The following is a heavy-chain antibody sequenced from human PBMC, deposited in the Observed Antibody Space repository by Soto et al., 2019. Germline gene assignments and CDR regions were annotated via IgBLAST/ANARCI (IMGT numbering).Heavy chain of an antibody. J-gene: IGHJ4*02. D-gene: IGHD3-22*01. CDR1: EFTFNTYA. Sequence: QVQLMESGGGVVQPGTTLRLSCSASEFTFNTYAMHWVRQAPGRGLDWVAVTSYDSTNTKYADSVKGRFTISRDNSKNALFLQLTRLAPEDPAVSYCARDYDKGGTGSGGFPSWGGGTVVNVSS. CDR3: ARDYDKGGTGSGGFPS. CDR2: TSYDSTNT. V-gene: IGHV3-30-3*01.